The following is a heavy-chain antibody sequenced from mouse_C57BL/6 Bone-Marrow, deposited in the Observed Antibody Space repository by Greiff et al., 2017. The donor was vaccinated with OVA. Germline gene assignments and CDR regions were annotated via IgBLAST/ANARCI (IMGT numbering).Heavy chain of an antibody. D-gene: IGHD1-2*01. J-gene: IGHJ2*01. CDR3: ATWVITEIVRHFFAY. Sequence: QVQLQQSGAELVKPGASVKLSCKASGYAFSSYWMNWVKQRPGKGLEWIGQIYPGDGDTNYNEKFKGKATLTADKSSSTAYMQLSSLTSEDSAVYSCATWVITEIVRHFFAYWGQGTTLTVSS. CDR2: IYPGDGDT. CDR1: GYAFSSYW. V-gene: IGHV1-80*01.